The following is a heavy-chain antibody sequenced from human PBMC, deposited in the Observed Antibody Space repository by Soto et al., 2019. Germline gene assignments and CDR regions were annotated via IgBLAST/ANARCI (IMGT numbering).Heavy chain of an antibody. CDR2: INHSGST. CDR1: GGSFSGYY. Sequence: QVQLQQWGAGLLKPSETLSLTCAVYGGSFSGYYWSWIRQPPGKGLEWIGEINHSGSTNYNPSLXXXVTLSVNTSKNQFALKLSSVTAADTAVYYCARGPSMGWFDPWGQGTLVXXXS. CDR3: ARGPSMGWFDP. V-gene: IGHV4-34*01. J-gene: IGHJ5*02. D-gene: IGHD1-26*01.